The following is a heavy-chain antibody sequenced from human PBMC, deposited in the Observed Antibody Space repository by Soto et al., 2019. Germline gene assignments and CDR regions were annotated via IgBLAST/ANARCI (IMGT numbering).Heavy chain of an antibody. CDR2: INHSGST. J-gene: IGHJ4*02. D-gene: IGHD2-8*01. CDR1: GGSFSGYY. V-gene: IGHV4-34*01. Sequence: SETLSLTCAVYGGSFSGYYWSWIRQPPGKGLEWIGEINHSGSTIYNPSLKSRVTISVDTSKNQFSLKLSSVTAADTAVYYCESGNGLVPGFSSLDYWGQGTLVTVSS. CDR3: ESGNGLVPGFSSLDY.